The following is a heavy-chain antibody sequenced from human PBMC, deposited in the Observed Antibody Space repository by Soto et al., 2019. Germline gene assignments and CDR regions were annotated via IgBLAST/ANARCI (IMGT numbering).Heavy chain of an antibody. CDR2: ISAYNGNR. Sequence: QVQLVQSGAEVKKPGASVKVSCKASGYTFTSYGISWVRQAPGQGPAWRGWISAYNGNRNYAQTLQGMGTMTTNTTSVTASMNLRSLRSDYTAESYCAIESSSSCNDYWGQGTLVTVSS. D-gene: IGHD6-13*01. CDR1: GYTFTSYG. J-gene: IGHJ4*02. CDR3: AIESSSSCNDY. V-gene: IGHV1-18*01.